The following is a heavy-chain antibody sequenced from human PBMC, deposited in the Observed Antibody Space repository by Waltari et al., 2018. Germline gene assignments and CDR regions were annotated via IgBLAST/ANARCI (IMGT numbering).Heavy chain of an antibody. CDR3: ARDKNPSYSSSYYYYGMDV. CDR2: IIPIFGTA. Sequence: QVQLVQSGAAVKKPGSSVKVSCKASGGTFSSYAISWVRQAPGQWLEWMGGIIPIFGTANYAQKFQGRVTITADESTSTAYMELSSLRSEDTAVYYCARDKNPSYSSSYYYYGMDVWGQGTTVTVSS. D-gene: IGHD6-6*01. J-gene: IGHJ6*02. V-gene: IGHV1-69*01. CDR1: GGTFSSYA.